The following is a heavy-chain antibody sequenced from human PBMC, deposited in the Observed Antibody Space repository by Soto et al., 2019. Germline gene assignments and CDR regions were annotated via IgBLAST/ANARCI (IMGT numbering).Heavy chain of an antibody. Sequence: PSETLSLTCAVYGGSFSGYYWSWIRQPPGKGLEWIGEINHSGSTNYNLSLKSRVTISEDTSKNQFSLKLTSVTAADTAVYYCARDKITGLFDYWGQGTLVTVSS. D-gene: IGHD2-8*02. V-gene: IGHV4-34*01. CDR3: ARDKITGLFDY. CDR2: INHSGST. J-gene: IGHJ4*02. CDR1: GGSFSGYY.